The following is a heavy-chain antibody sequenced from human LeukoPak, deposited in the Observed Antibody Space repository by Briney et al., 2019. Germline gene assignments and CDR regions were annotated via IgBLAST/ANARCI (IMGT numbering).Heavy chain of an antibody. J-gene: IGHJ6*03. D-gene: IGHD3-3*01. CDR1: GFTFDDYG. CDR2: INWNGGST. CDR3: ARDRRLRFLEWPLYYYYMDV. V-gene: IGHV3-20*04. Sequence: GGSLRLSCAASGFTFDDYGMSWVRQAPGKGLEWVSGINWNGGSTGYADSVKGRFTISRDNGKSSLYLQMNSLRAEDTALYYCARDRRLRFLEWPLYYYYMDVWGKGTTVTVSS.